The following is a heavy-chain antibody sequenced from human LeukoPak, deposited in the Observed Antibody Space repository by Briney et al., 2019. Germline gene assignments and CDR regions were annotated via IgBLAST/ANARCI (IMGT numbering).Heavy chain of an antibody. V-gene: IGHV4-30-4*08. D-gene: IGHD2-2*01. Sequence: SETLSLTCTVSGGSISSGDYYWSWIRQPPGKGLEWIGYIYYSGSTYYNPSLKSRVTISVDTSKNQFSLKLSSVTAADTAVYYCARVVVVGIAFFDYWGQGTLVTVS. CDR3: ARVVVVGIAFFDY. CDR1: GGSISSGDYY. CDR2: IYYSGST. J-gene: IGHJ4*02.